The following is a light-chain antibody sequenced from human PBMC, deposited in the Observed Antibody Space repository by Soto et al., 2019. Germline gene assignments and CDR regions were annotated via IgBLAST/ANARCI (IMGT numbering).Light chain of an antibody. CDR1: QSVSNNY. V-gene: IGKV3-20*01. CDR3: QQYGSSGT. CDR2: GAS. Sequence: EIVMTQSTATPSLSPGERATLSCRASQSVSNNYLAWYQQKPGQAPRLLIYGASNRATGIPDRFSGSGSGTDFTLTISRLEPEDFAVYYCQQYGSSGTFGQGTKVDIK. J-gene: IGKJ1*01.